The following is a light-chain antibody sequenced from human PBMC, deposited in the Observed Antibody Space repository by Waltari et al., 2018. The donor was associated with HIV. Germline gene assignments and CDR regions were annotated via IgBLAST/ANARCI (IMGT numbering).Light chain of an antibody. CDR1: KLQPKA. V-gene: IGLV3-21*02. CDR2: DDT. Sequence: SFELSLPPSVPVPQGQTATLACVGNKLQPKAVLWYRQKSGQAPVSVIHDDTHRPAGITDRISGSNSGDTATLIIRSVEFDDEADYYYQVWDTSSDWVFGGGTKLTVL. CDR3: QVWDTSSDWV. J-gene: IGLJ3*02.